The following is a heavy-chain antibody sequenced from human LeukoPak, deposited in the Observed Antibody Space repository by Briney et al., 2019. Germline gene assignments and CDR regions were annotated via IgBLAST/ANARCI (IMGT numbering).Heavy chain of an antibody. D-gene: IGHD3-22*01. CDR1: GFTFSSYW. V-gene: IGHV3-7*03. Sequence: GGSLRLSCATSGFTFSSYWMSWVRQAPGKGLEWVANIKQDGSEKYYVDSVKGRFTISRDNAKNSLYLQINSLRAEDTAVYYCAREGDSSACYCDYWGQGTLVTVSS. CDR2: IKQDGSEK. CDR3: AREGDSSACYCDY. J-gene: IGHJ4*02.